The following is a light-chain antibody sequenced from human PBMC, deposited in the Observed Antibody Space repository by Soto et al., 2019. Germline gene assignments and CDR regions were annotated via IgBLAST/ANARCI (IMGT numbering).Light chain of an antibody. CDR2: DAS. Sequence: DIQMTQSPSTLSASVGDRVNITCRASQRISTWVAWYQQKPGKAPQVLIYDASTLQSGVPSRFSGSGSGTDFSLTISRLQPDDFATYYCQHYNSYSEAFGQGTKVELK. CDR1: QRISTW. J-gene: IGKJ1*01. CDR3: QHYNSYSEA. V-gene: IGKV1-5*01.